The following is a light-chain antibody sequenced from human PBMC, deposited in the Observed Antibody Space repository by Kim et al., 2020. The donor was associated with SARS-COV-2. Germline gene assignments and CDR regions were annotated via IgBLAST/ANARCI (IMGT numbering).Light chain of an antibody. CDR2: LNSDGSH. CDR1: SGHSSYA. CDR3: QTWGTGFWV. J-gene: IGLJ3*02. Sequence: QPVLTQSPSASASLGASVKLTCTLSSGHSSYAIAWHQQQPEKGPRYLMKLNSDGSHSKGDGIPDRFSGSSSGAERYLTISGLQSEDEADYYCQTWGTGFWVFGGGPQLTVL. V-gene: IGLV4-69*01.